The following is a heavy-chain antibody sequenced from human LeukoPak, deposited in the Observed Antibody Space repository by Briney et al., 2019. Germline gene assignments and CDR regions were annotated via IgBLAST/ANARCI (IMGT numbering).Heavy chain of an antibody. CDR3: ARMPLEIVTNFLDS. CDR2: IDGYSRTI. D-gene: IGHD4-11*01. V-gene: IGHV3-48*04. CDR1: GFTFSNYV. Sequence: GGSLRLSCAASGFTFSNYVIHWVRQAPGKGLEWVSYIDGYSRTIHYADSVKGRFTISRDNAKNSLYLQMNTLRAEDTAVYYCARMPLEIVTNFLDSWGQGTLVTVSS. J-gene: IGHJ4*02.